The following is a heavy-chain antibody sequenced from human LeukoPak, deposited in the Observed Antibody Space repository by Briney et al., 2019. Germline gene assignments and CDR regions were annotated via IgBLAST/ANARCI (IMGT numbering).Heavy chain of an antibody. J-gene: IGHJ4*02. V-gene: IGHV4-39*01. CDR2: IYYSGST. CDR3: ARYQGYCSGGSCYHYFDY. D-gene: IGHD2-15*01. CDR1: GGSISSSSYY. Sequence: PSETLSLTCTVSGGSISSSSYYWGWIRQPPGKGLEWIGSIYYSGSTYYNPSLKSRVTISVDTSKNQFSLKPSSVTAADTAVYYCARYQGYCSGGSCYHYFDYWGQGTLVTVSS.